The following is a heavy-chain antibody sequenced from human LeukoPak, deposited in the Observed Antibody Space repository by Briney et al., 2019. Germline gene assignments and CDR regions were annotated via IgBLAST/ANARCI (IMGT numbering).Heavy chain of an antibody. D-gene: IGHD2-8*01. CDR3: AREGPAYCTLDY. V-gene: IGHV4-61*02. CDR2: IYTSGST. CDR1: GGSISSGSYY. J-gene: IGHJ4*02. Sequence: SSETLSLTCTVSGGSISSGSYYWSWIRQPAGKGLEWIRRIYTSGSTNYNPSLKSRVTISGDTSKNQFSLKLSSVTAADTAVYYCAREGPAYCTLDYWGQGTLVTVSS.